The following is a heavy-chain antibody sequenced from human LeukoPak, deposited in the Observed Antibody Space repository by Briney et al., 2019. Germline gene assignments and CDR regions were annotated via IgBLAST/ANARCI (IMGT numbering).Heavy chain of an antibody. V-gene: IGHV4-34*01. D-gene: IGHD2-15*01. CDR2: INHSGST. CDR1: GGSFNGYY. J-gene: IGHJ5*02. CDR3: AREGGCSGGSCYSEGYYNWFDP. Sequence: SSETLSLTCAVYGGSFNGYYWSWIRQPPGKGLEWIGEINHSGSTNYNPSLKSRVTISVDTSKNQFSLKLSSVTAADTAVYYCAREGGCSGGSCYSEGYYNWFDPWGQGTLVTVSS.